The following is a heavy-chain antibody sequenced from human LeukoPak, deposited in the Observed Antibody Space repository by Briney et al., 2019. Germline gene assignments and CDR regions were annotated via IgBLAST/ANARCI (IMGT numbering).Heavy chain of an antibody. Sequence: PGGSLRLSCAASGFTFDDYAMHWVRQAPGKGLEWVSLISGDGGSTYYADSVKGRFTISRDNSKNSLYLQMNSLRTEDTALYYCAKDIGFGVYSPYYYYYGMDVWGQGTTVTVSS. J-gene: IGHJ6*02. CDR3: AKDIGFGVYSPYYYYYGMDV. D-gene: IGHD3-16*01. CDR2: ISGDGGST. CDR1: GFTFDDYA. V-gene: IGHV3-43*02.